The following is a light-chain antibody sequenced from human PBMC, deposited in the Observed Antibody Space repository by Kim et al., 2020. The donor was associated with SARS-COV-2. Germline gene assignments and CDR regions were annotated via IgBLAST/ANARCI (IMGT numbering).Light chain of an antibody. CDR3: QQHNGY. CDR1: QSITSG. J-gene: IGKJ4*01. V-gene: IGKV1-5*01. Sequence: DIQMTQSPSTLSASVGDTVTITCRASQSITSGLAWYQQKPGKVPKFLIYLVSHLDSGVPSRFSGSGSGTQFTLTISSLQPDDFATYYWQQHNGYFGGGTKVDIK. CDR2: LVS.